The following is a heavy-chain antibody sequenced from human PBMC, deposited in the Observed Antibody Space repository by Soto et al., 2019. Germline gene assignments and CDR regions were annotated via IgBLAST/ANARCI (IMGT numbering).Heavy chain of an antibody. CDR1: GYSISNYY. CDR3: ARLDGTGYPHAY. CDR2: IYYTGST. J-gene: IGHJ4*02. V-gene: IGHV4-59*08. Sequence: SETLSLTCTVFGYSISNYYWSWLRQPPGKGLEWIGYIYYTGSTDYNPSLKSRVTISVDTSRNQFSLKLSSVTAADTAVYYCARLDGTGYPHAYWGQGTLVPVSS. D-gene: IGHD2-15*01.